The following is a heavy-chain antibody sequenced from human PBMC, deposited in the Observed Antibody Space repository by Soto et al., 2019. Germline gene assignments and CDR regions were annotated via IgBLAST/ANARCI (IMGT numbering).Heavy chain of an antibody. D-gene: IGHD5-12*01. CDR3: ARGRSGGYEPGVFDP. Sequence: ASETLSLTCAVYGGSFSGYYWSWIRQPPGKGLEWIGEINHSGSTNYNPSLKSRVTISVDTSKNQFSLKLSSVTAADTAVYYCARGRSGGYEPGVFDPWGQGTLVTVSS. V-gene: IGHV4-34*01. CDR2: INHSGST. CDR1: GGSFSGYY. J-gene: IGHJ5*02.